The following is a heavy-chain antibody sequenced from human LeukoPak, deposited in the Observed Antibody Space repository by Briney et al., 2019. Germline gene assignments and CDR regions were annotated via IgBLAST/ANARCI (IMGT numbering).Heavy chain of an antibody. CDR3: ARDFSGSWGVSY. CDR2: TYYRSKWYS. D-gene: IGHD1-26*01. CDR1: GDSVSSISAA. J-gene: IGHJ4*02. Sequence: SQTLSLTCAISGDSVSSISAAWNWIRQSPSRGLEWLGKTYYRSKWYSDYAASVKGRITIKADTSSNHFSLHPSSVSPEDTAVYYCARDFSGSWGVSYWGQGTLVTVSS. V-gene: IGHV6-1*01.